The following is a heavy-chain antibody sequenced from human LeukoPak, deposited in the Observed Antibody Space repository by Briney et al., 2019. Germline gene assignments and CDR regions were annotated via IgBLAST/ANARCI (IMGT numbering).Heavy chain of an antibody. J-gene: IGHJ5*02. CDR2: IYPGDSDT. V-gene: IGHV5-51*01. CDR3: ARRDDEEYSPFDP. Sequence: GASLQIYCQGSCSSFTSYWIGWGRPLPGKGLEWMGIIYPGDSDTRFSPSFQGLVTISAHKSLSTAYLQWSSLKASDTPMYYCARRDDEEYSPFDPWGQGTLVTASS. D-gene: IGHD6-6*01. CDR1: CSSFTSYW.